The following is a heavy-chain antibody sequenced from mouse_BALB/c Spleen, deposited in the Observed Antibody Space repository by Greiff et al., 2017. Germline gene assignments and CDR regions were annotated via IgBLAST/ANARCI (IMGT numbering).Heavy chain of an antibody. D-gene: IGHD2-14*01. CDR2: IDPENGDT. Sequence: EVKLMESGAELVRSGASVKLSCTASGFNIKDYYMHWVKQRPEQGLEWIGWIDPENGDTEYAPKFQGKATMTADTSSNTAYLQLSSLTSEDTAVYYCTNYYRYDRGYWYFDVWGAGTTVTVSS. J-gene: IGHJ1*01. V-gene: IGHV14-4*02. CDR1: GFNIKDYY. CDR3: TNYYRYDRGYWYFDV.